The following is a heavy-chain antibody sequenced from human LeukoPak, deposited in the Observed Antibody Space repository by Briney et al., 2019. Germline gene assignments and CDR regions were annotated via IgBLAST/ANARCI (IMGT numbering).Heavy chain of an antibody. D-gene: IGHD2-2*01. CDR2: IYHSGST. CDR1: VYLISRGCD. V-gene: IGHV4-38-2*02. Sequence: VPLSLICSVSVYLISRGCDWGWIRHPPGTGLDFSGCIYHSGSTYYNPSLKSRVTISVDTSKNQFSLKLSSVTAADTAVYYCARERRGSTSSEFDYWGQGTLVTVSS. J-gene: IGHJ4*02. CDR3: ARERRGSTSSEFDY.